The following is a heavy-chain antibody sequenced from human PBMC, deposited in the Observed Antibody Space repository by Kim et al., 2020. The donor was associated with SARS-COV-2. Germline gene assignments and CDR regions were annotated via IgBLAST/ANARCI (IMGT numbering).Heavy chain of an antibody. V-gene: IGHV1-3*01. CDR3: ARCNSCIAVAGTADLDY. Sequence: CQGRVTITRDTAASTAYMELSSLRSEDTAVYYCARCNSCIAVAGTADLDYWGQGTLVTVSS. J-gene: IGHJ4*02. D-gene: IGHD6-19*01.